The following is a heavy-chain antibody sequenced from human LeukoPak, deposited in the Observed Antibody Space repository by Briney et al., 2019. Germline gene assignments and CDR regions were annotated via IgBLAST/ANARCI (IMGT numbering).Heavy chain of an antibody. D-gene: IGHD3-22*01. CDR1: GYSFTSYW. V-gene: IGHV5-51*01. J-gene: IGHJ3*02. Sequence: GESLKISCKGSGYSFTSYWIGWVRQMPGKGLEWMGIIYPGDSDTRYSPSFQGQVTISADKSISTAYLQWSSLKASDTAMYYCARQRASGYYPRNAFDIWGQGTMVTVSS. CDR2: IYPGDSDT. CDR3: ARQRASGYYPRNAFDI.